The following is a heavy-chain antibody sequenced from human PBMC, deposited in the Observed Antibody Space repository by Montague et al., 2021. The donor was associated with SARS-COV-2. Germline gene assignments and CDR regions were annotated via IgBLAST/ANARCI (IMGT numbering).Heavy chain of an antibody. J-gene: IGHJ4*02. V-gene: IGHV3-23*01. CDR3: AKSLDTSGYCFERGADY. CDR1: GFTFNTYA. CDR2: IGRSGGGK. Sequence: SLRLSCAASGFTFNTYAMTWVRQAPGKGLEWVSAIGRSGGGKYYADSVKGRFTISRDNSKNTLFLQMNSLRAEDTAVYYCAKSLDTSGYCFERGADYWGQGTLVTVSS. D-gene: IGHD5-12*01.